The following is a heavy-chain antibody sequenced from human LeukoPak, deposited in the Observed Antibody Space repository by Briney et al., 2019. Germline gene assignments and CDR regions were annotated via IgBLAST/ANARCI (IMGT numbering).Heavy chain of an antibody. CDR2: INPNSGGT. J-gene: IGHJ6*03. Sequence: ASVKVSCKASGYTFTGYCMHWVRQAPGQGLEWMGWINPNSGGTNYAQKFQGRVTMTRDTSISTAYMELSRLRSDDTAVYYCARDVAAAGIGNYYYYYYMDVWGKGTTVTISS. CDR1: GYTFTGYC. CDR3: ARDVAAAGIGNYYYYYYMDV. D-gene: IGHD6-13*01. V-gene: IGHV1-2*02.